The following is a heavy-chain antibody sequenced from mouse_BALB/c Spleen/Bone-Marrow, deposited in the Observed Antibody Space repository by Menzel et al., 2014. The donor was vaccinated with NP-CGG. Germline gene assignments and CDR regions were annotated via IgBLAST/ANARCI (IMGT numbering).Heavy chain of an antibody. D-gene: IGHD1-1*01. Sequence: VQRVESGPGLVAPSQSLSITCTVSGFSLTSYGVHWVRQPPGKGLEWLGVIWAGGSTNYNSALMSRLSISKDNSKSQVFLKMSSLQTDDTAMYYCARGYYYGSTYYYAMDYWGQGTSVTVSS. CDR2: IWAGGST. CDR3: ARGYYYGSTYYYAMDY. CDR1: GFSLTSYG. V-gene: IGHV2-9*02. J-gene: IGHJ4*01.